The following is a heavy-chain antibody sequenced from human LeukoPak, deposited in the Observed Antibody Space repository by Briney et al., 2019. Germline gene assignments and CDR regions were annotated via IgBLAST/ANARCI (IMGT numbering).Heavy chain of an antibody. D-gene: IGHD6-13*01. CDR3: ATFYGYSNTWYYPYFDN. Sequence: SETLSLTCTVSGGSISSSSYYWCWIRQRPGKGLEWIGSMYYSGSTFYNPSLRSRVTISVDTSKNQFSLRLSSMTAADTAVYYCATFYGYSNTWYYPYFDNWGQGTLVTVSS. CDR2: MYYSGST. J-gene: IGHJ4*02. V-gene: IGHV4-39*01. CDR1: GGSISSSSYY.